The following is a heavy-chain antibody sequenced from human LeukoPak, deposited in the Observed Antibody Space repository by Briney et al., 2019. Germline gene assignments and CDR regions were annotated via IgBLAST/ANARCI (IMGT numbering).Heavy chain of an antibody. J-gene: IGHJ4*02. CDR2: INHSGST. V-gene: IGHV4-34*01. CDR1: GGSFSGYY. D-gene: IGHD2-2*01. CDR3: ARAPYCSSTSCYFTRSIDY. Sequence: PSETLSLTCAVYGGSFSGYYWSWIRQPPGKGLEWIGEINHSGSTNYNPSLKSRVTISVDTSKNQFSLKLSSVTAADTAVYYCARAPYCSSTSCYFTRSIDYWGQGTLVTVSS.